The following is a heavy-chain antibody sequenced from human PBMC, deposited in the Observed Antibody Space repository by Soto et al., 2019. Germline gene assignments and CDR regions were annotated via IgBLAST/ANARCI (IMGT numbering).Heavy chain of an antibody. J-gene: IGHJ4*02. CDR1: GFTFSSYA. V-gene: IGHV3-30*18. CDR3: VKDGVSGWSDYFFDY. CDR2: ISYDGINK. D-gene: IGHD6-19*01. Sequence: QVHLVESGGGVVQPGRSLRLSCAASGFTFSSYAMHWVRRTPGKGLECVALISYDGINKYYADSVKGRFTVSRDNSKSTLYLQMNSLSAEDTAVYYCVKDGVSGWSDYFFDYWGQGTLVTVS.